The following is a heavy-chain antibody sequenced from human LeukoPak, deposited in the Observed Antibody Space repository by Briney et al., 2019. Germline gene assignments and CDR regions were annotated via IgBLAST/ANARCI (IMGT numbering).Heavy chain of an antibody. CDR3: ARVPSESGSAYYFDY. CDR2: IYHSGGT. Sequence: SGTLSLTCAVSGGSISSSNWWSWVRQPPGKGLEWIGEIYHSGGTNYSPSLKSRVTISVDKSKNQFSLKLSSVTAADTAVYYCARVPSESGSAYYFDYWGQGTLVTVSS. V-gene: IGHV4-4*02. CDR1: GGSISSSNW. J-gene: IGHJ4*02. D-gene: IGHD1-26*01.